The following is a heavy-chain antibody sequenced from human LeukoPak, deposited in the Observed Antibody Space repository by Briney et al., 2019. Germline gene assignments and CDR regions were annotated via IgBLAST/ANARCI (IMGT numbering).Heavy chain of an antibody. J-gene: IGHJ5*02. CDR3: AKGEISSNQNWFDP. CDR1: GFSFTTHA. D-gene: IGHD3-16*02. Sequence: PGGSLRLSCVASGFSFTTHAMGWVRQAPGKGLEWVSHISGSGGSTKYSGSVKDRFTISRDNSKNTLYLQINSLRADDTAVYYCAKGEISSNQNWFDPWGQGTLVTVSS. CDR2: ISGSGGST. V-gene: IGHV3-23*01.